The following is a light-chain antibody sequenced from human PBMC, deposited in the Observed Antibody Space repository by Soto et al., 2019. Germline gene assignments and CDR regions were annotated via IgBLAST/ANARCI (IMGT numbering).Light chain of an antibody. CDR2: VNSDGSH. J-gene: IGLJ2*01. CDR1: SGHSSYA. Sequence: QAVVTQSPSASASLGASVKLTCTLSSGHSSYAIAWHQQQPEKGPRYLMKVNSDGSHSKGDGIPDRLSGSSSGAERHLTISSLQSEYEADYYCQTWGTDIHVVFGGGTKVTVL. CDR3: QTWGTDIHVV. V-gene: IGLV4-69*01.